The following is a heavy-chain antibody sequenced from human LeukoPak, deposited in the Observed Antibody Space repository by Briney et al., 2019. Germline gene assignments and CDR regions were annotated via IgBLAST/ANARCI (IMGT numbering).Heavy chain of an antibody. Sequence: SETLSLTCAVSGGSISSSNWWSWVRQPPGKGLEWIGEIYHSGSTNYNPSLKSRVTISVDKSKNQFSLKLSSVTAADTAVYYCARSDGDAGYYFDYWGQGTLVTVSS. CDR3: ARSDGDAGYYFDY. CDR2: IYHSGST. V-gene: IGHV4-4*02. J-gene: IGHJ4*02. CDR1: GGSISSSNW. D-gene: IGHD4-17*01.